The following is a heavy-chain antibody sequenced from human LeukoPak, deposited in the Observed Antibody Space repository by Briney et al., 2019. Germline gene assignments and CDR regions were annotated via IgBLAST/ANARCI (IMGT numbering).Heavy chain of an antibody. CDR3: ARGSPYGDYVDY. V-gene: IGHV4-59*01. D-gene: IGHD4-17*01. Sequence: PSETLSLTCTVSGGSISSYYWSWIRQPPGKGLEWIGYIYYSGSTNYNPSLKSRVTISVDTSKNQFSPKLSSVTAADTAVYYCARGSPYGDYVDYWGQGTLVTVSS. J-gene: IGHJ4*02. CDR2: IYYSGST. CDR1: GGSISSYY.